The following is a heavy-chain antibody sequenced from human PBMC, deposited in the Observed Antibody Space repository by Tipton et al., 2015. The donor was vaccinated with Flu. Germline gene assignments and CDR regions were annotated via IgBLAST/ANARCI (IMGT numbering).Heavy chain of an antibody. J-gene: IGHJ5*02. D-gene: IGHD3-10*01. CDR1: GYTFTSYY. V-gene: IGHV1-46*01. Sequence: QLVQSGAEVKKPGASVKVSCKASGYTFTSYYMHWVRQAPGQGLEWMGIINPSAGNTNYAQKFQGRVTMTRDTSTTTVYMEVSSLRSEDTAIYYCARESDRLSSVTMVRGVSGGFDPWGQGTLVTVSS. CDR3: ARESDRLSSVTMVRGVSGGFDP. CDR2: INPSAGNT.